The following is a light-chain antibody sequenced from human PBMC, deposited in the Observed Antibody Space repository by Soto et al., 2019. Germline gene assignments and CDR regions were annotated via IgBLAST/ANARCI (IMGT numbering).Light chain of an antibody. V-gene: IGKV3-11*01. CDR1: QSVSNY. CDR3: QQRTDWPL. CDR2: DAS. J-gene: IGKJ3*01. Sequence: EIVLTQSPATLSLSPGERATLSCRASQSVSNYLAWYQHKPGQAPRLLIYDASNRASGIPARFSGSGSGTDFTLTISSLEPEDFAVYYCQQRTDWPLFGPGTKVDIK.